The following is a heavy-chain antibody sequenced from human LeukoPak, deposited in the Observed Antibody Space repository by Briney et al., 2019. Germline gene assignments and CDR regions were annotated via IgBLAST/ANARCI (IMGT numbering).Heavy chain of an antibody. CDR2: IYSGGTT. V-gene: IGHV3-66*01. J-gene: IGHJ4*02. CDR1: GFTVNSNY. Sequence: GGSLRLSCVVSGFTVNSNYMSWVPQAPGKGLEWVSVIYSGGTTNYADSVKGRFIVYRDNSKNTLYLQMNSLRVEDTAVYYCASKVTTGYWGQGTLVTVSS. D-gene: IGHD4-17*01. CDR3: ASKVTTGY.